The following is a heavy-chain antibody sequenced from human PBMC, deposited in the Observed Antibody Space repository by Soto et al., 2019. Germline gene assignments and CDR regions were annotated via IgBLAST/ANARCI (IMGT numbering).Heavy chain of an antibody. V-gene: IGHV4-34*01. CDR1: GGSFSGYY. CDR3: ASKSATDTNNWFYS. J-gene: IGHJ5*01. Sequence: SETLSLTCAVYGGSFSGYYWSWIRRPPGKGLEWIGEINHSGSTNYNPSLKSRVTISVDTSKNQFSLNLSSVTAADTAVYYCASKSATDTNNWFYSWGQGTLVTVSS. CDR2: INHSGST. D-gene: IGHD3-3*01.